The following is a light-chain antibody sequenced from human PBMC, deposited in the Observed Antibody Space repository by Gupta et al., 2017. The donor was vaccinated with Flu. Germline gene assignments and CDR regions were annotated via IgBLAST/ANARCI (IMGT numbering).Light chain of an antibody. CDR3: MQDLQTPYT. J-gene: IGKJ2*01. V-gene: IGKV2-28*01. Sequence: IVITHSPLSLPVTPGEPASISCMSSQSLLHSNGYNYLDWYLQKPGQSPQLLIYLGSNRASGVPDRFSGSGSGTDFTLKISRVEAEDVGVYYCMQDLQTPYTFGQGTKLEIK. CDR2: LGS. CDR1: QSLLHSNGYNY.